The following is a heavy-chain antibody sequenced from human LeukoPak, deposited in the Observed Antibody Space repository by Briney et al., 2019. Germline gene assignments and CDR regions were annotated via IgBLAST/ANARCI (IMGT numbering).Heavy chain of an antibody. CDR1: GGSISSSSYY. Sequence: SETLSLTCTVSGGSISSSSYYWGWIRQPPGKGLEWIGSIYYSGSTYYNPSLKSRVTISVDTSKNQFSLKLSSVTAADTAVYYCASRMSYENTPNWFDPWGQGTLVTVSS. V-gene: IGHV4-39*07. J-gene: IGHJ5*02. CDR2: IYYSGST. CDR3: ASRMSYENTPNWFDP. D-gene: IGHD1-26*01.